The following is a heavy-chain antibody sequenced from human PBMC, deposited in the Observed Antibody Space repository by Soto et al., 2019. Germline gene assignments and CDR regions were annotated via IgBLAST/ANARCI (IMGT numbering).Heavy chain of an antibody. D-gene: IGHD2-2*01. J-gene: IGHJ6*02. V-gene: IGHV3-30*18. Sequence: QEQLVESGGGVVQPVMSLRVSCAASGFTFSSYGMHWVRQAPGKGLEWVAVISYDGSKKYYADSVKGRFTISRDNSKKTLYLQMASLRAEDTAVYYCAKDRCWDQLVFSSCYHGMDVWGQGTTVTVSS. CDR2: ISYDGSKK. CDR3: AKDRCWDQLVFSSCYHGMDV. CDR1: GFTFSSYG.